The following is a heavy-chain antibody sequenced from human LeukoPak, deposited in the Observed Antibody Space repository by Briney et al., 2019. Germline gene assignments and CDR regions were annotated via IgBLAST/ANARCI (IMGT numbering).Heavy chain of an antibody. Sequence: GASVKVSCKASGYIFTGYYMYWVRQAPGQGLEWMGIISLGVGSTNYAQKFQGRITMTRDMSTSTVYMDLSSLRSEDTAVYYCATSSIAARDPRKNAFDIWGQGTMVTVSS. V-gene: IGHV1-46*01. CDR3: ATSSIAARDPRKNAFDI. J-gene: IGHJ3*02. CDR1: GYIFTGYY. CDR2: ISLGVGST. D-gene: IGHD6-6*01.